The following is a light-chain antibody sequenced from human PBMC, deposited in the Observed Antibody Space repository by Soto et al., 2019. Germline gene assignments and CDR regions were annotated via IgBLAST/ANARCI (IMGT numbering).Light chain of an antibody. CDR1: QTISSW. CDR3: KHYNIYPEA. CDR2: KAS. Sequence: DIQITQSPSTLSGSVGDRVTITCRASQTISSWLAWYQQKPGKAPKLLIYKASTLKSGVPSRFSGSGSGTKLTLTITSLQLNVFATYYSKHYNIYPEAFGKGTRV. J-gene: IGKJ1*01. V-gene: IGKV1-5*03.